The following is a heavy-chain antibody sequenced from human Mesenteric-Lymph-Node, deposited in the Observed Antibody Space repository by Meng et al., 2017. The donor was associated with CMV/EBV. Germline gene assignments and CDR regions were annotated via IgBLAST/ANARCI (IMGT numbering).Heavy chain of an antibody. V-gene: IGHV1-18*04. CDR3: ARDMYSSSSFDY. J-gene: IGHJ4*02. CDR1: GYTFTGYY. Sequence: KASGYTFTGYYMHWVRQAPGQGLEWMGWISAYNGNTNYAQKLQGRVTMTTDTSTSTAYMELRSLRSDDTAVYYCARDMYSSSSFDYWGQGTLVTVSS. CDR2: ISAYNGNT. D-gene: IGHD6-6*01.